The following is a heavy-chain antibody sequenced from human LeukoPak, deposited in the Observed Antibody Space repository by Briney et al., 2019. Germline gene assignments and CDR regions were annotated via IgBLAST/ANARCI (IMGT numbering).Heavy chain of an antibody. J-gene: IGHJ4*02. D-gene: IGHD3-10*01. CDR2: IYYSGST. CDR3: ARLTYYYGSGSYVPAPDY. Sequence: SETLSLTCTVSGGSISSYYWSWIRQPPGKGLEWIGYIYYSGSTSYNPSLKSRVPISVDTSKNQFSLKLSSVTAADTAVYYCARLTYYYGSGSYVPAPDYWGQGTLVTVSS. V-gene: IGHV4-59*08. CDR1: GGSISSYY.